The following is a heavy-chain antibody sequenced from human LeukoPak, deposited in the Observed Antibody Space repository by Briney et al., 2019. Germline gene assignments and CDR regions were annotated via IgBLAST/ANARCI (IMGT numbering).Heavy chain of an antibody. CDR1: GGSISSGSYF. CDR2: IYTSRST. Sequence: PSQTLSLTCTVSGGSISSGSYFWSWIRQPAGKGLEWIGRIYTSRSTHYNPSLKTRVTISVDTSKNQFSLKLSSATAADAAVYYCAGSAVPAGILFYWGQGTLVTVSS. V-gene: IGHV4-61*02. CDR3: AGSAVPAGILFY. D-gene: IGHD2-2*02. J-gene: IGHJ4*02.